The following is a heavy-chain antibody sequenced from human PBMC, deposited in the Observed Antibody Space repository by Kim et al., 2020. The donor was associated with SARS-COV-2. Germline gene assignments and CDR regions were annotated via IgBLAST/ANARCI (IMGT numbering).Heavy chain of an antibody. CDR3: ARAGATTVKESD. D-gene: IGHD4-17*01. J-gene: IGHJ4*02. CDR1: GFTFSSYE. V-gene: IGHV3-48*03. Sequence: GGSLRLSCAASGFTFSSYEMNWVRQAPGKGLEWVSDISSSGSTIYYADSVKGRFTISRDNAKNSLYLQMNSLRAEDTAVYYCARAGATTVKESDWGQGTMVTVSS. CDR2: ISSSGSTI.